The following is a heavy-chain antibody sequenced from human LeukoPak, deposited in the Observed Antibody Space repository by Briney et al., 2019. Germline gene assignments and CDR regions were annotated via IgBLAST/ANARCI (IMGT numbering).Heavy chain of an antibody. CDR3: AKVPITMIVVGEHDDAFDI. CDR1: GFTFSSYG. D-gene: IGHD3-22*01. J-gene: IGHJ3*02. CDR2: ISYDGSNK. Sequence: GRSLRLSCAASGFTFSSYGMHWVRQAPGKGLEWVAVISYDGSNKYYADSVKGRFTISRDNSKNTLYLQMNSLRAEDTAVYYCAKVPITMIVVGEHDDAFDIWGQGTMVTVSS. V-gene: IGHV3-30*18.